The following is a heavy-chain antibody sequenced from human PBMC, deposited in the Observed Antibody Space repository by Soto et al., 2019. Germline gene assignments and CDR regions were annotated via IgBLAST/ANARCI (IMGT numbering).Heavy chain of an antibody. CDR1: GFTFSSYG. CDR3: ARDGDYPYYFDY. Sequence: GGSLRLSCAASGFTFSSYGMHWVRQAPGKGLEWVAVIWYDGSNKYYADSVKGRFTISRDNSKNTLYLQMNSLRAEDTAVYYCARDGDYPYYFDYWGQGTLVTV. V-gene: IGHV3-33*01. CDR2: IWYDGSNK. J-gene: IGHJ4*02. D-gene: IGHD4-17*01.